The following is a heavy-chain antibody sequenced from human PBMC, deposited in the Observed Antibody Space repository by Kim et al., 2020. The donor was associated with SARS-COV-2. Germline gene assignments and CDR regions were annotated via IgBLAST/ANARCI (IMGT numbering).Heavy chain of an antibody. V-gene: IGHV1-46*03. D-gene: IGHD2-15*01. J-gene: IGHJ4*02. Sequence: ASVKVSCKASGYTFTSYYMHWVRQAPGQGLEWMGIINPSGGSTSYAQKFQGRVTMTRDTSTSTVYMELSSLRSEDTAVYYCARAEGGYCSGGSCYSLGYWGQGTLVTVSS. CDR2: INPSGGST. CDR1: GYTFTSYY. CDR3: ARAEGGYCSGGSCYSLGY.